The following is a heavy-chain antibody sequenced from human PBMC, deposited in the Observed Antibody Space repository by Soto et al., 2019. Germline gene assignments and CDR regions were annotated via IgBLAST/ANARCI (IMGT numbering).Heavy chain of an antibody. V-gene: IGHV4-59*08. CDR1: GGSISSYY. D-gene: IGHD6-13*01. J-gene: IGHJ4*02. CDR3: ARLNLGRYSSSWYYFDY. Sequence: SETLSLSCTVSGGSISSYYWSWIRQPPGKGLEWIGYIYYSGSTNYNPSLKSRVTISVDTSKNQFSLKLSSVTAADTAVYYCARLNLGRYSSSWYYFDYWGQGTLVTVSS. CDR2: IYYSGST.